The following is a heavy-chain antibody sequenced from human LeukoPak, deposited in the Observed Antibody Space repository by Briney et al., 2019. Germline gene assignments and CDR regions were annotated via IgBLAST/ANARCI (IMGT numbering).Heavy chain of an antibody. D-gene: IGHD3-22*01. J-gene: IGHJ4*02. Sequence: PGGSLRPSCAASGFTFSSYWMSWVRQAPGKGLEWVANIKQDGSEKYYVDSVKGRFTISRDNAKNSLYLQMNSLRAEDTAVYCCARPNYYDASGYYYFDYWGQGTLVTVSS. CDR2: IKQDGSEK. CDR3: ARPNYYDASGYYYFDY. V-gene: IGHV3-7*01. CDR1: GFTFSSYW.